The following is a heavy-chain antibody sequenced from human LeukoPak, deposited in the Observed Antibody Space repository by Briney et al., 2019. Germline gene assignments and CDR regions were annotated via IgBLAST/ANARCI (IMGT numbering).Heavy chain of an antibody. Sequence: PGGSLRLSCAASGFTFSSNYMSWVRQAPGKGLEWVSVIYSGGGTSYADSVKGRFTVSRDNSMNTLYLQMNSLRAEDTAVYYCARVRSLYYFDYWGQGTLVTVSS. CDR3: ARVRSLYYFDY. V-gene: IGHV3-66*01. CDR1: GFTFSSNY. J-gene: IGHJ4*02. CDR2: IYSGGGT.